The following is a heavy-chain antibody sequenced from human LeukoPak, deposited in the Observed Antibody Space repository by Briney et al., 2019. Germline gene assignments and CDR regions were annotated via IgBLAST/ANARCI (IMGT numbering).Heavy chain of an antibody. D-gene: IGHD3-9*01. CDR1: GFTFSSYA. CDR3: AKDLDEILTGYYGFDY. CDR2: ISGTAYSA. V-gene: IGHV3-23*01. Sequence: GGSLRLSCAASGFTFSSYAMSWVREAPGKGVEWGSGISGTAYSAYQADSVKGRFTISRDNSKNTLYLQMNSLRAEDTALYYCAKDLDEILTGYYGFDYWGQGALVTVSS. J-gene: IGHJ4*02.